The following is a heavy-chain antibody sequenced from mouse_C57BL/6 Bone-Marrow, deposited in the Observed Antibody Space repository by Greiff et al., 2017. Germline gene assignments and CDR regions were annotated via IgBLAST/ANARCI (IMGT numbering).Heavy chain of an antibody. CDR2: IHPNSGST. V-gene: IGHV1-64*01. CDR3: ARRGTTVVDWYFDV. Sequence: QVRLQQPGAELVKPGASVKLSCKASGYTFTSYWMHWVKQRPGQGLEWIGMIHPNSGSTNYNEKFKSKATLTVDKSSSTAYMQLSSLTSEDSAVYYCARRGTTVVDWYFDVWGTGTTVTVSS. CDR1: GYTFTSYW. J-gene: IGHJ1*03. D-gene: IGHD1-1*01.